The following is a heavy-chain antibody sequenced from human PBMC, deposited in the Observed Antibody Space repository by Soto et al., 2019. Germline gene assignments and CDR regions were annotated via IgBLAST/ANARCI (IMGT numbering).Heavy chain of an antibody. CDR1: GFPFNTHG. Sequence: GGSLRLSCVASGFPFNTHGMAWGRQAPGKGLEWVSGISVGGDRTQYADGVKGRFTISRDNSKNTVDLQMTSLRAEDTATYYCAKTATYDYVWGDYRYFFDHWGQGTVVTVSS. V-gene: IGHV3-23*01. CDR2: ISVGGDRT. CDR3: AKTATYDYVWGDYRYFFDH. J-gene: IGHJ4*02. D-gene: IGHD3-16*02.